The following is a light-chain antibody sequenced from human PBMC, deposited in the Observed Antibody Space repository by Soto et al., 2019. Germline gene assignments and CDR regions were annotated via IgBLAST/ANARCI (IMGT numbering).Light chain of an antibody. Sequence: AIQMTQSPSSLSASVGDRVTITCRASQGIRNDLGWYQQKPGKAPKLLIYAASSLQSGVPSRFSGSGSGTDFTLPISSLQPEAFATYYCLQDYNYPRTFGQGTKVDIK. CDR1: QGIRND. CDR3: LQDYNYPRT. J-gene: IGKJ1*01. V-gene: IGKV1-6*01. CDR2: AAS.